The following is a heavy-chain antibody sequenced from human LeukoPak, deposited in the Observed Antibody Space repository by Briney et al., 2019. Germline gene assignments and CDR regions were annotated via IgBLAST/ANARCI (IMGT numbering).Heavy chain of an antibody. CDR2: AYYRSKWFI. Sequence: SQTLSLTCAISGDSVSGSPAVWNWIRQSPSRGLEWLGRAYYRSKWFIDYALSVKGRITITPDTSKNQFSLQLNSVTAEDTAVYYCARGAVRGGTSFDYWGQGTLVTVSS. D-gene: IGHD3-10*01. J-gene: IGHJ4*02. CDR3: ARGAVRGGTSFDY. V-gene: IGHV6-1*01. CDR1: GDSVSGSPAV.